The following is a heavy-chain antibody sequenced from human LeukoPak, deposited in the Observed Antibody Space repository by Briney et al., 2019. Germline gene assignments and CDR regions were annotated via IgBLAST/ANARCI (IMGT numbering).Heavy chain of an antibody. Sequence: PSETLSLACTVSGGSISSSSYYWGWIRQPPGKGLEWIASIYYSGSTYDNPSLKSRVTISVDTSMNQFSLKLNSVTAADTAVYYCARFKGGGSGYYYDYWGQGTLVTVSS. J-gene: IGHJ4*02. V-gene: IGHV4-39*01. CDR3: ARFKGGGSGYYYDY. CDR1: GGSISSSSYY. D-gene: IGHD3-22*01. CDR2: IYYSGST.